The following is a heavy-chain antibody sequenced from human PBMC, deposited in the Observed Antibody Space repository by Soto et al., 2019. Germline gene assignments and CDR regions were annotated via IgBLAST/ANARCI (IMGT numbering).Heavy chain of an antibody. V-gene: IGHV4-59*08. Sequence: SETLSLTCTVSGGSISSYYWSWIRQPPGKGLEWIGYIYYSGSTNYNPSLKSRVTISVDTSKNQFSLKLSSVTAADTAVYYCARSGSYSYYFDYWGQGTLVTVSS. J-gene: IGHJ4*02. D-gene: IGHD1-26*01. CDR3: ARSGSYSYYFDY. CDR2: IYYSGST. CDR1: GGSISSYY.